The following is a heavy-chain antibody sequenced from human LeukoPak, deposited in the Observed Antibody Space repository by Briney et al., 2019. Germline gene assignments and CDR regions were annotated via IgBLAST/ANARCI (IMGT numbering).Heavy chain of an antibody. CDR3: ARDKVANDY. J-gene: IGHJ4*02. CDR1: GAFISNHH. CDR2: VYSSGDT. Sequence: PSETLSLTCSVSGAFISNHHWGWIRQPAGKGLEWIGRVYSSGDTTYNPSLKSRVTISVDKSKSQFSLRLPSVTAADTAVYYCARDKVANDYWGQGTLVTVAS. D-gene: IGHD5-12*01. V-gene: IGHV4-4*07.